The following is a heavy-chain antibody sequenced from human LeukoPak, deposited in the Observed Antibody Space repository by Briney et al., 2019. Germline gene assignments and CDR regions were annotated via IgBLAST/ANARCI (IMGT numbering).Heavy chain of an antibody. CDR2: ISDDESNR. D-gene: IGHD4-17*01. CDR1: GFTLSSFG. V-gene: IGHV3-30*03. Sequence: GRSLRLSCTASGFTLSSFGMHWVRQAPGKGLEWVAVISDDESNRYYADSVKGRFTISRDNSKNTLYLQMNSLRAEDTAVYFCARDPGVTTYYFDSWGQGTLVTVSS. CDR3: ARDPGVTTYYFDS. J-gene: IGHJ4*02.